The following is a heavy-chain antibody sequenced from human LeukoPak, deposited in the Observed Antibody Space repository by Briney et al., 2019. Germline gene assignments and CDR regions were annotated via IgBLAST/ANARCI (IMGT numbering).Heavy chain of an antibody. D-gene: IGHD4-23*01. Sequence: PGGSLRLSCAASGFTFSSYSMNWVRQAPGKGLEWVSYISSSSSTIYYADSVKGRFTISRDNAKNSLYLQMNSLRAEDTAVYYCASIYGGNSGDYWGQGTLVTVSS. V-gene: IGHV3-48*04. CDR2: ISSSSSTI. CDR1: GFTFSSYS. J-gene: IGHJ4*02. CDR3: ASIYGGNSGDY.